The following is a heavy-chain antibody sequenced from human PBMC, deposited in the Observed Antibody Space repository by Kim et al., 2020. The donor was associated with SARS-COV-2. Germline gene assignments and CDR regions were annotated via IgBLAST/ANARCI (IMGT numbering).Heavy chain of an antibody. CDR1: GFTFSSYW. CDR2: IKQDGSEK. D-gene: IGHD5-18*01. J-gene: IGHJ5*02. Sequence: GGSLRLSCAASGFTFSSYWMSWVRQAPGKGLEWVANIKQDGSEKYYVDSVKGRFTISRDNAKNSLYLQMNSLRAEDTAVYYCARDYEAAMGPLRPGGCFDPWGQGTLVTVSS. CDR3: ARDYEAAMGPLRPGGCFDP. V-gene: IGHV3-7*01.